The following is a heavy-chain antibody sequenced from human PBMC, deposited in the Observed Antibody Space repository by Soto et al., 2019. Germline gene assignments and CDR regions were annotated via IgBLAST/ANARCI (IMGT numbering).Heavy chain of an antibody. CDR2: ISGSGGST. D-gene: IGHD6-19*01. V-gene: IGHV3-23*01. CDR3: AKSTPGIAVAGTYPLDY. Sequence: PGGSLRLSCAASGFTFSSYAMSWVRQAPGKGLEWVSAISGSGGSTYYADSVKGRFTISRDNSKNTLYLQMNSLRAEDTAVYYCAKSTPGIAVAGTYPLDYWGQGTLVTVSS. CDR1: GFTFSSYA. J-gene: IGHJ4*02.